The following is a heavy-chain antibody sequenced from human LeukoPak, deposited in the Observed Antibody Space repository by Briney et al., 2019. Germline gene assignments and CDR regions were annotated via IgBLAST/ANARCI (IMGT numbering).Heavy chain of an antibody. Sequence: GGSLRLSCAASGFPFSSYEMNWVRQAPGKGLEWVSYISSSGSTIYYADSVKGRFTISRDNAKNSLYLQMNSLRAEDTAVYYCARDITGIWFGELLYGSYYYGMDVWGQGTTVTVSS. D-gene: IGHD3-10*01. V-gene: IGHV3-48*03. CDR1: GFPFSSYE. CDR3: ARDITGIWFGELLYGSYYYGMDV. CDR2: ISSSGSTI. J-gene: IGHJ6*02.